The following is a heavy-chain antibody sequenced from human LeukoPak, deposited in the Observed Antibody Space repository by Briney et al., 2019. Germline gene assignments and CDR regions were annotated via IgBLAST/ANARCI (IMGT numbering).Heavy chain of an antibody. J-gene: IGHJ4*02. V-gene: IGHV3-7*03. Sequence: GGSLRLSCAASGFTFSSHWMSWVRQTPGKGLEGVANINQDGSETYYVDSVRGRFPISRDNAKNSLYLQMNSLRGDDTAVYYCARDHLWGFARDYWGQGNLVTVSS. D-gene: IGHD3-16*01. CDR3: ARDHLWGFARDY. CDR1: GFTFSSHW. CDR2: INQDGSET.